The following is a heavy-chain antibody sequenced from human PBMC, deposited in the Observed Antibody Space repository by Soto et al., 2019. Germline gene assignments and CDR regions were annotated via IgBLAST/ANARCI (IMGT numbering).Heavy chain of an antibody. V-gene: IGHV3-23*01. D-gene: IGHD3-3*01. CDR2: LSGEGKAT. CDR1: GVTVGSSA. Sequence: EVRLLESGGGLVQPGGSLRLSCAASGVTVGSSAMNWVRQAPGKGLEMISSLSGEGKATYYADSVKGRFTISRDLSKNTLFLQMDSLRVEDTAIYFCARITRSWGQGTRVTVSS. CDR3: ARITRS. J-gene: IGHJ5*02.